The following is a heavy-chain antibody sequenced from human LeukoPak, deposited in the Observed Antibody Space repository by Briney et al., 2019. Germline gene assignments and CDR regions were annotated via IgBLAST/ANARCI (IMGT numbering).Heavy chain of an antibody. CDR2: IYYSGST. J-gene: IGHJ4*02. Sequence: SETLSLTCTVSGDSISSSSYYWGWIRQLPGKGLEWIGSIYYSGSTYYNPSLKSRVTISVDTSKNQFSLKLSSVTAADTAVYYCARRRGHNFDYWGQGTLVTVSS. CDR3: ARRRGHNFDY. V-gene: IGHV4-39*01. D-gene: IGHD5-18*01. CDR1: GDSISSSSYY.